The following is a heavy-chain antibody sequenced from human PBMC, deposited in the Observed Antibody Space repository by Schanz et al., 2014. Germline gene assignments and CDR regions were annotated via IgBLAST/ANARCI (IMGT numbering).Heavy chain of an antibody. CDR1: GYTFTSYD. CDR3: TSEAHNHDGLRSYSNV. J-gene: IGHJ4*02. Sequence: VQLVQSGAEVKRPGASVRVSCKASGYTFTSYDFNWVRQAPGQGLEWMGRIIPSLGLAKYEQKFQDKVTITADTSTTTAYMELSSLRSEDTAVYFCTSEAHNHDGLRSYSNVWGQGTLVTVTS. CDR2: IIPSLGLA. V-gene: IGHV1-69*09. D-gene: IGHD3-10*01.